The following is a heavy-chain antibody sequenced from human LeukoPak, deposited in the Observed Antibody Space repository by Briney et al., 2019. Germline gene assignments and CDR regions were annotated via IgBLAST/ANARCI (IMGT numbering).Heavy chain of an antibody. CDR3: ARVRQSYYYYYGMDV. Sequence: ASVKVSCKASGYTFTGYYMHWVRQAPGQGLEWMGRINPNSGGTNYAQKFQGRVTMTRDTSISTACMGLSRLRSDDAAVYYCARVRQSYYYYYGMDVWGQGTTVTVSS. V-gene: IGHV1-2*06. J-gene: IGHJ6*02. CDR2: INPNSGGT. CDR1: GYTFTGYY.